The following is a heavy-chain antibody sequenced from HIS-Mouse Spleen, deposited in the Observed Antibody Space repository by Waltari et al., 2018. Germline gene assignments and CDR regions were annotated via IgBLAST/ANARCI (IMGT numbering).Heavy chain of an antibody. CDR3: AREPQLQLERAFDR. Sequence: QVQLQESGPGLVKPSETLSLTCTVPGYSISSGYYWGWIRQPPGKGLEWIGSIYHSGGPSENPSLTRRVTISVEKSKNQFSRKRSAGTAEDTAVYYCAREPQLQLERAFDRWGKGTMVKVSS. CDR1: GYSISSGYY. J-gene: IGHJ3*02. V-gene: IGHV4-38-2*02. CDR2: IYHSGGP. D-gene: IGHD1-1*01.